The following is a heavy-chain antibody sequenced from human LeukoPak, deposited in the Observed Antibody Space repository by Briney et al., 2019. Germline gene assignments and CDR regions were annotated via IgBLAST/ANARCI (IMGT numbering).Heavy chain of an antibody. CDR2: IYYSGST. Sequence: SETLSLTCTVSGGSISSYYWSWIRQPPGKGLEWIGYIYYSGSTNYNPSLKSRVTISVDTSKNQFSLKLSSVTAADTAVYYCAREEEYYDSSGYYWRKFDYWGQGTLVTASS. CDR3: AREEEYYDSSGYYWRKFDY. J-gene: IGHJ4*02. D-gene: IGHD3-22*01. CDR1: GGSISSYY. V-gene: IGHV4-59*01.